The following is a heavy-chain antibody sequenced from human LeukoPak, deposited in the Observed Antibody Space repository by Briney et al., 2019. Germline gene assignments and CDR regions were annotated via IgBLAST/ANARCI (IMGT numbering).Heavy chain of an antibody. CDR1: GYSFTSYW. V-gene: IGHV5-51*01. Sequence: GESLKISCKGSGYSFTSYWIGWVRQMPGKGLEWMGIIYPGDSDTRYGPSFQGQVTISADKSISTAYLQWSSLKASDTAMYYCASLGGITMIGGSAAFDIWGQGTMVTVSS. CDR2: IYPGDSDT. D-gene: IGHD3-22*01. CDR3: ASLGGITMIGGSAAFDI. J-gene: IGHJ3*02.